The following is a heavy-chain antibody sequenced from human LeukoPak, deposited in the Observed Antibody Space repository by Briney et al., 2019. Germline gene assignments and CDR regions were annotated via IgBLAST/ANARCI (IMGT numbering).Heavy chain of an antibody. D-gene: IGHD3-10*01. CDR2: IYHSGST. CDR1: GGSISSYY. Sequence: SETLSLTCTVSGGSISSYYWSWIRQPPGKGLEWIGYIYHSGSTNYNPSLKSRVTISVDTSTNQFSLKLSSVTAADTAVHYCATYYYGSGSPYFFEYWGRGTLVTVSS. V-gene: IGHV4-59*01. J-gene: IGHJ4*02. CDR3: ATYYYGSGSPYFFEY.